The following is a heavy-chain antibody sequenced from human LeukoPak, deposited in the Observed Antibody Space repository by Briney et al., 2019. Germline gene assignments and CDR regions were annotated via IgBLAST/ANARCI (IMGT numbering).Heavy chain of an antibody. CDR2: IYYSGST. D-gene: IGHD3-22*01. CDR3: ARVASNYYDSSGYSYYFDY. J-gene: IGHJ4*02. V-gene: IGHV4-31*03. Sequence: SQTLSLTCTVFGGSISSGGYYWSWIRQHPGKGLEWIGYIYYSGSTYYNPSLKSRLTISVDTSKNQFSLKLSSVTAADTAVYYCARVASNYYDSSGYSYYFDYWGQGTLVTVSS. CDR1: GGSISSGGYY.